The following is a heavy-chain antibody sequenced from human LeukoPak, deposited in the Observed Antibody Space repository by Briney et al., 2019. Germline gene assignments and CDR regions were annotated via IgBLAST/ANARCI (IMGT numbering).Heavy chain of an antibody. J-gene: IGHJ6*03. CDR3: AKGARLNYYYLDV. Sequence: GGSLRLSCAASGFTFNIYAMSWVRQAPGKGLEWVSAIGGSGGGTRYVDSVKGRFTISRDNSKNTLYLQMNGLRDDDTAVYYCAKGARLNYYYLDVWGKGTTVTVSS. CDR1: GFTFNIYA. V-gene: IGHV3-23*01. CDR2: IGGSGGGT.